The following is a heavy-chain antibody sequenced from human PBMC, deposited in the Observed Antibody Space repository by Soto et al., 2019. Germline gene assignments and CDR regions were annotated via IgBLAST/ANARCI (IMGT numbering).Heavy chain of an antibody. J-gene: IGHJ6*03. CDR1: GFTVSSNY. D-gene: IGHD3-3*01. Sequence: GGSLRLSCAASGFTVSSNYMSWVRQAPGKGLEWVSVIYSGGSTYYADSVKGRFTISRHNSKNTLYLQMNSLRAEDTAVYYCARGGDALRFLEWLRPAFYYYMDVWGKGTTVTVSS. CDR2: IYSGGST. CDR3: ARGGDALRFLEWLRPAFYYYMDV. V-gene: IGHV3-53*04.